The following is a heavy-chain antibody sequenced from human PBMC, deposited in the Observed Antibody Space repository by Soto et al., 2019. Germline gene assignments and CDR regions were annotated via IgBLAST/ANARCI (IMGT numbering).Heavy chain of an antibody. J-gene: IGHJ5*02. Sequence: SETLSLTCTASGGSISSSSYYWRWIRQPPGKGLEWIGSIYYSGSTYYNPSLKSRVTISVDTSKNQFSLKLSSVTAADTAVYFCARAQAARRGYGFDPWGQGSLVTVS. CDR3: ARAQAARRGYGFDP. CDR1: GGSISSSSYY. CDR2: IYYSGST. D-gene: IGHD6-6*01. V-gene: IGHV4-39*01.